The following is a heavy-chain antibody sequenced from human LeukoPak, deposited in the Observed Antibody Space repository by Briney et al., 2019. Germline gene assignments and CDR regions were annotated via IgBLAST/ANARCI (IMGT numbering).Heavy chain of an antibody. CDR1: GYTFTSYG. V-gene: IGHV1-18*01. CDR3: AREGIAVAGTTTSGYYYYYMDV. Sequence: ASVKVSCKASGYTFTSYGISWVRQAPGQGVEWMGWISAYNGNTNYAQKLQGRVTMTTDTSTSTAYMELRSLRSDDTAVYYCAREGIAVAGTTTSGYYYYYMDVWGKGTTVTVSS. J-gene: IGHJ6*03. CDR2: ISAYNGNT. D-gene: IGHD6-19*01.